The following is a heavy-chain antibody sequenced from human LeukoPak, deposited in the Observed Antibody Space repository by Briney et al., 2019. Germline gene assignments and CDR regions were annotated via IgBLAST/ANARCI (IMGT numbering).Heavy chain of an antibody. Sequence: GASVKVSCKASGGTFISYTISWVGQAPGQGGEWMGGIIPILGIANYAQKFQGRGTITADKDTSTDYMELSSLRSEDTAVYYCAARGYSGYGAVVYWGQGTLVTVSS. CDR3: AARGYSGYGAVVY. V-gene: IGHV1-69*10. J-gene: IGHJ4*02. CDR2: IIPILGIA. D-gene: IGHD5-12*01. CDR1: GGTFISYT.